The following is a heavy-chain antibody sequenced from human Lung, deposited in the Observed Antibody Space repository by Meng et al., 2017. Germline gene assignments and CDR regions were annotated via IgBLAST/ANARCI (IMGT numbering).Heavy chain of an antibody. Sequence: EGQLVESGGGLGQPGGSLRLSCAASGFTFSTHWMHWVRQAPGKGLEWVSRITGDGSSTIYADSVQGRFTMSRDNAKNTLSLQMNSLRAEDTAVYYCARGGVTTDDWGQGTLVTVSS. D-gene: IGHD4-17*01. J-gene: IGHJ4*02. CDR1: GFTFSTHW. V-gene: IGHV3-74*02. CDR3: ARGGVTTDD. CDR2: ITGDGSST.